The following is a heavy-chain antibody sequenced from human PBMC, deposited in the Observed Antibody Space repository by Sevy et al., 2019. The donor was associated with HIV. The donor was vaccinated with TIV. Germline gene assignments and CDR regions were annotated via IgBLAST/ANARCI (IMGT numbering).Heavy chain of an antibody. CDR1: GEPFSGYY. V-gene: IGHV4-34*01. J-gene: IGHJ4*02. CDR3: VRQDLATAEPRPY. Sequence: SETLSLTCTVHGEPFSGYYWSWIRQPPGKGLEWIGEINHSGITHYNPSLKSRVTLSVDTSKNHFSLKLSSVTAADTAVYYCVRQDLATAEPRPYWGQGSLVTVSS. CDR2: INHSGIT. D-gene: IGHD6-6*01.